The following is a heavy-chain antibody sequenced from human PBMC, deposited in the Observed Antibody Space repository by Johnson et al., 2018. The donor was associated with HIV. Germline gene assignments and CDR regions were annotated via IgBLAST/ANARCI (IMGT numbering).Heavy chain of an antibody. CDR3: ARGGASGAFDI. V-gene: IGHV3-64*01. D-gene: IGHD1-26*01. CDR1: GFTFSSYA. Sequence: EVQLMESGGGVVQPGRSLRLSCAASGFTFSSYAMHWVRQAPGKGLEYVSAISSNGGSTYYANSVKGRFTISRDNSKNTLYLQMGSLRAEDMAVYYCARGGASGAFDIWGQGTMVTVSS. J-gene: IGHJ3*02. CDR2: ISSNGGST.